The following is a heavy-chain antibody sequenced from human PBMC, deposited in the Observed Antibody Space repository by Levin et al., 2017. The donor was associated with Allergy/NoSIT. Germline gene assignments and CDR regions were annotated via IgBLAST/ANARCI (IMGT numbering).Heavy chain of an antibody. D-gene: IGHD6-19*01. CDR1: GFTFSSYG. CDR2: ISYDGSNK. CDR3: AKDWVRSGLAVAGTSPNY. V-gene: IGHV3-30*18. J-gene: IGHJ4*02. Sequence: GGSLRLSCAASGFTFSSYGMHWVRQAPGKGLEWVAVISYDGSNKYYADSVKGRFTISRDNSKNTLYLQMNSLRAEDTAVYYCAKDWVRSGLAVAGTSPNYWGQGTLVTVSS.